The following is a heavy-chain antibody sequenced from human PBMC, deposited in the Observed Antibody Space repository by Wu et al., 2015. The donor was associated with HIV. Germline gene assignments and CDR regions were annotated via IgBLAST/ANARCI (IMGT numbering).Heavy chain of an antibody. CDR1: GGSFRSYV. D-gene: IGHD3-3*02. CDR2: VIPILDKT. V-gene: IGHV1-2*02. Sequence: QGQLVQSGAEVKKPGSSVKVSCKASGGSFRSYVMTWVRQAPGQGLEWMGRVIPILDKTHYAQKFQGRVTMTRDTSISTAYMELSRLRSDDTAVYYCARDTHLPSNWFDPWGQGTLVTVSS. CDR3: ARDTHLPSNWFDP. J-gene: IGHJ5*02.